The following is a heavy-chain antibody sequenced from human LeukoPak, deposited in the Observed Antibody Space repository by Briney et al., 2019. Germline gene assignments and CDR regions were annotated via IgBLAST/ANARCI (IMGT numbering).Heavy chain of an antibody. CDR2: ISDDGSYK. Sequence: GRSLRLSCAASGFTFSSYGMHWVRQAPGKGLEWVAVISDDGSYKYYADSVKGRFTISRDNFKNTLYPQMNSLRAEDTAVYYCAKDGYSSSWYSHFDYWGQGTLVTVSS. V-gene: IGHV3-30*18. D-gene: IGHD6-13*01. CDR1: GFTFSSYG. CDR3: AKDGYSSSWYSHFDY. J-gene: IGHJ4*02.